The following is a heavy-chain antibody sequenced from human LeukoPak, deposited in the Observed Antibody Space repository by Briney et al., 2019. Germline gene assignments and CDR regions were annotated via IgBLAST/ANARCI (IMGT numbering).Heavy chain of an antibody. J-gene: IGHJ4*02. CDR3: ARANEFGELLASLDY. Sequence: GGSLRLSCAASGFTFSSYGMHWVRQAPGKGLEWVAFIRYDGSNKYYADSVKGRFTISRDNSKNTLYLQMNSLRAEDTAVYYCARANEFGELLASLDYWGQGTLVTVSS. CDR1: GFTFSSYG. V-gene: IGHV3-30*02. D-gene: IGHD3-10*01. CDR2: IRYDGSNK.